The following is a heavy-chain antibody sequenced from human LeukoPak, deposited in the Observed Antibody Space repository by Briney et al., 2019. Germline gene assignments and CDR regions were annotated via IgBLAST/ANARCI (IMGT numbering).Heavy chain of an antibody. CDR2: FDPEDGET. Sequence: GASVKVSCKVSGYTLTELSMHWVRQAPGKGLEWMGGFDPEDGETIYAQKLQGRVTMTTDTSTSTAYMELRSLRSDDTAVYYCASPLRYSSSWSSDYGMDVWGQGTTVTVSS. CDR3: ASPLRYSSSWSSDYGMDV. J-gene: IGHJ6*02. CDR1: GYTLTELS. D-gene: IGHD6-13*01. V-gene: IGHV1-24*01.